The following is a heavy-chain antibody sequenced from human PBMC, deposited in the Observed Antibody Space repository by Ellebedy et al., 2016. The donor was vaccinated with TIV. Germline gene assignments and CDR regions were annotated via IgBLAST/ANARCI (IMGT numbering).Heavy chain of an antibody. CDR2: ISVYNGDT. J-gene: IGHJ4*02. D-gene: IGHD6-13*01. V-gene: IGHV1-18*04. CDR3: ARTSRYAYSSSCDY. Sequence: AASVKVSCKASGYTFTRYGISWVRQAPGQGLEWMGWISVYNGDTKYAQKVQGRVTMTTDTSTNTAYMELRSLTSDDTAVYFCARTSRYAYSSSCDYWGQGTLVTVSS. CDR1: GYTFTRYG.